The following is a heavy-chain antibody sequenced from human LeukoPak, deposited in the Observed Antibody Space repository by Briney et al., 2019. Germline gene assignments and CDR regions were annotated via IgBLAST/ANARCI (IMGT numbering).Heavy chain of an antibody. CDR2: ISGSGVTT. D-gene: IGHD1-1*01. CDR3: AKSRSGSANWALQIFDN. J-gene: IGHJ4*02. Sequence: PGGSLRLSCAASGFTFTTYAMTWVRQAPGKGLDWVSAISGSGVTTYYADSVKGRFTISRDNSNNSLFVQMNSLRAEDTAVYFCAKSRSGSANWALQIFDNWGQGTLVTVSS. CDR1: GFTFTTYA. V-gene: IGHV3-23*01.